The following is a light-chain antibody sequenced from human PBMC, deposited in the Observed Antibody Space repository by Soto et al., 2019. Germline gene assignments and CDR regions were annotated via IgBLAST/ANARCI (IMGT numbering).Light chain of an antibody. Sequence: IQMTQSPSSLSASIGDTVTITCRARQTIDRYLNWFQQKSGQAPKLLMNAASTLRSGVPSRFSASGSGTDFTLTISSLETEDFAVYYCQQRSNWPLTFGGGTKVDIK. J-gene: IGKJ4*01. CDR2: AAS. CDR1: QTIDRY. CDR3: QQRSNWPLT. V-gene: IGKV1-39*01.